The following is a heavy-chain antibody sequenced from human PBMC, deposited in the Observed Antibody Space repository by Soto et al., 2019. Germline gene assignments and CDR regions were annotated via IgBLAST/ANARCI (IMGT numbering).Heavy chain of an antibody. CDR1: GDSVTRGSYC. Sequence: PETLSLTCTVSGDSVTRGSYCWTWIRQPPGKGLEWVGYFFHSGRTNYDPSLKRRVTISVDTSKNQFSLKLNSVAAADTAVYYCGRTDSSGSWAAWYWGQGTVVT. J-gene: IGHJ4*01. V-gene: IGHV4-61*01. D-gene: IGHD3-22*01. CDR2: FFHSGRT. CDR3: GRTDSSGSWAAWY.